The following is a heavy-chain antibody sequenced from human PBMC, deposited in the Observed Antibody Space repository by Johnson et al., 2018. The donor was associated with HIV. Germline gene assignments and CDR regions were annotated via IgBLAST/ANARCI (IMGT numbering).Heavy chain of an antibody. CDR1: GFTFSRYW. J-gene: IGHJ3*02. CDR2: IKQDGNEE. CDR3: ARDGVYSSPHDAFDI. V-gene: IGHV3-7*03. Sequence: VKLVESGGGVVQPGRSLRLSCAASGFTFSRYWMSWVRQAPGKGLEWVATIKQDGNEEYYLDSLKGRFTISRDNAKNSLYLQMDNLRTEDTAVYYCARDGVYSSPHDAFDIWGQGTMVIVSS. D-gene: IGHD6-19*01.